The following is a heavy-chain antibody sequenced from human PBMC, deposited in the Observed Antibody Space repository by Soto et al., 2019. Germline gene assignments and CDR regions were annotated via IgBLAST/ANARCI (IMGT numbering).Heavy chain of an antibody. CDR2: IIPMFGTA. CDR3: ASGIQLWLRRINNGYSG. D-gene: IGHD5-18*01. J-gene: IGHJ4*02. Sequence: GASVKVSCKASGYTFTNYAISWVRQAPGQGLEWMGGIIPMFGTANYAQRFRDRVTITADESTNTVYMELSSLRSEDTAVYFCASGIQLWLRRINNGYSGWGQGTLVTVSS. CDR1: GYTFTNYA. V-gene: IGHV1-69*13.